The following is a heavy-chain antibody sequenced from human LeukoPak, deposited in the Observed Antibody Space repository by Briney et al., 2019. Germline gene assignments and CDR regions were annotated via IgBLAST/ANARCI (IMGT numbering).Heavy chain of an antibody. V-gene: IGHV3-43*02. Sequence: GGSLRLSCAASGLTFEDFAMHWVRQAPGEGLEWVSLISADGVDTYYAASVEGRFTISRDNSENSLFLQMDSLRTEDTALYYRAKDKSPKYFYGMDVWGQGTTVTVSS. CDR3: AKDKSPKYFYGMDV. J-gene: IGHJ6*02. CDR1: GLTFEDFA. CDR2: ISADGVDT.